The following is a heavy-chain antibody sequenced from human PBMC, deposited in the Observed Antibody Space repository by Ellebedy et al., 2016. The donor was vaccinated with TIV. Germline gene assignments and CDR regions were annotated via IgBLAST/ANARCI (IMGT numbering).Heavy chain of an antibody. CDR2: IIPIFGTA. CDR1: GGTFSNYA. D-gene: IGHD4-23*01. Sequence: SVKVSCXASGGTFSNYAISWVRQAPGQGLEWMGGIIPIFGTANYAQKFQGRVTITADKSTSTAYMELSSLRSEDTAVYYCARGTVVTPPHYWGQGTLVTVSS. V-gene: IGHV1-69*06. CDR3: ARGTVVTPPHY. J-gene: IGHJ4*02.